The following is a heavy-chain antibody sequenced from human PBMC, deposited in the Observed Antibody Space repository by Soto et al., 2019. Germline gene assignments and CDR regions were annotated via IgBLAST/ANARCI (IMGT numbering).Heavy chain of an antibody. J-gene: IGHJ4*02. Sequence: VQLVESGGGVVQPGRSLRLSCAASGFTFSDYAMHWVRQAPGKGLEWVAVVSHDGRNTHYADSVKGRLTISRDSSKNTVSLETTSLRAEDTAVYYCAKGGRQWLVTSDFNYWGQGALVTLSS. CDR1: GFTFSDYA. CDR3: AKGGRQWLVTSDFNY. CDR2: VSHDGRNT. V-gene: IGHV3-30*18. D-gene: IGHD6-19*01.